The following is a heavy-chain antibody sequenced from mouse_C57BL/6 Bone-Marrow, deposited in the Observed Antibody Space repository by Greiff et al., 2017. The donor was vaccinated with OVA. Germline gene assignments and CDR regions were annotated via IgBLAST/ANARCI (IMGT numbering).Heavy chain of an antibody. CDR1: GYAFSSYW. CDR2: IYPGDGDT. CDR3: ARVRTRAWFAY. J-gene: IGHJ3*01. Sequence: VKLMESGAELVKPGASVKISCKASGYAFSSYWMNWVKQRPGKGLEWIGQIYPGDGDTNYNGKFKGKATLTADKSSSTAYMQLSSLTSEDSAVYFCARVRTRAWFAYWGQGTLVTVSA. V-gene: IGHV1-80*01.